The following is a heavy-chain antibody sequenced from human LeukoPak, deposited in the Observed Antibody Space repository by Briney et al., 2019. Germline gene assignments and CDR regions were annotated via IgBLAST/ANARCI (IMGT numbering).Heavy chain of an antibody. Sequence: GGSLRLSCAPSGFTFSRYAMSWVRQAPGKGLEWVSAISGSGGSTYYADSVKGRFTISRDNSKNTLYLQMNSLRAEDTAVYYCAKRRWVSSAYPNWFDPWGQGTLVTVSS. CDR2: ISGSGGST. D-gene: IGHD3-22*01. CDR1: GFTFSRYA. V-gene: IGHV3-23*01. CDR3: AKRRWVSSAYPNWFDP. J-gene: IGHJ5*02.